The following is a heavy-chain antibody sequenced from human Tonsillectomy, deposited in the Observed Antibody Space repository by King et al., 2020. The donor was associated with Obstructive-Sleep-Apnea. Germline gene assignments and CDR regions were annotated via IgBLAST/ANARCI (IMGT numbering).Heavy chain of an antibody. Sequence: VQLVESGGGVVQPGRSLRLSCAASGFTFRSYGMHWVRQAPGKGLEWVAVIWYDGSNKYYADSVKGRFTISRDNSKNTLYLQMNSLRAEDTSVYYCARWGSRSRGVDYWGQGTLVTVSS. CDR1: GFTFRSYG. D-gene: IGHD3-16*01. V-gene: IGHV3-33*01. CDR2: IWYDGSNK. CDR3: ARWGSRSRGVDY. J-gene: IGHJ4*02.